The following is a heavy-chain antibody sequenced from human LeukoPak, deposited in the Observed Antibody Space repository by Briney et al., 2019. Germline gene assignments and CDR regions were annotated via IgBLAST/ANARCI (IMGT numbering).Heavy chain of an antibody. CDR2: ISGSGGST. Sequence: GGSLRLSCAASGFTFSSYAMSWVRQAPGEGLEWVSAISGSGGSTYYADSVKGRFTISRDNSKNTLYLQMNSLRAEDTAVYYCANPQAGPRDYWGQGTLVTVSS. CDR1: GFTFSSYA. V-gene: IGHV3-23*01. D-gene: IGHD6-13*01. CDR3: ANPQAGPRDY. J-gene: IGHJ4*02.